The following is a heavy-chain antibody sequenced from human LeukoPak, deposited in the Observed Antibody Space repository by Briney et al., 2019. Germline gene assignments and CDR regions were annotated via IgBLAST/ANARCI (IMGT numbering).Heavy chain of an antibody. Sequence: GGSLRLSCAASGFTFNDYEMNWVRQAPGKGLEWVAYISQSGSTRRFTDSVKGRFTISRDNAKNSLYLQMNSLRAEDTAVYYCARDGAQEWYDFWSGYYTILYFDYWGQGTLVTVSS. V-gene: IGHV3-11*04. D-gene: IGHD3-3*01. CDR1: GFTFNDYE. J-gene: IGHJ4*02. CDR3: ARDGAQEWYDFWSGYYTILYFDY. CDR2: ISQSGSTR.